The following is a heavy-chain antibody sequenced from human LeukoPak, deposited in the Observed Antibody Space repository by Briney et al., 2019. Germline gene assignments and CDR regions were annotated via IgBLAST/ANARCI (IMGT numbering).Heavy chain of an antibody. J-gene: IGHJ3*02. Sequence: ASVKVSCKASGYTFTSYYMHWVRQAPGQGLEWMGRIIPILGIANYAQKFQGRVTIIADKSTSTAYMELSSLRSEDTAVYYCAEAPEEYSSGWYRPDAFDIWGQGTMVTVSS. D-gene: IGHD6-19*01. V-gene: IGHV1-69*02. CDR2: IIPILGIA. CDR3: AEAPEEYSSGWYRPDAFDI. CDR1: GYTFTSYY.